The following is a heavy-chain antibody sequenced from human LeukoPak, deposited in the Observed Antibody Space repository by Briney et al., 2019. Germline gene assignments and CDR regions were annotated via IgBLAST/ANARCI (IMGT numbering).Heavy chain of an antibody. CDR2: INGYGDST. J-gene: IGHJ4*02. Sequence: GGSPRLSCAASGFTYSFSNYVMSWVRQAPGKGLEWVSGINGYGDSTNYADSVKGRFTISRDNSKNTLYLQMNSLRVEDTALYFCAKDLRFWGQGTLVTVSS. CDR3: AKDLRF. V-gene: IGHV3-23*01. CDR1: GFTYSFSNYV.